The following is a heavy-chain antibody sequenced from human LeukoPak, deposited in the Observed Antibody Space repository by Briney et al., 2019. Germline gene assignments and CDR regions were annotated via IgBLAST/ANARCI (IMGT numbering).Heavy chain of an antibody. CDR1: GGSFSGYY. D-gene: IGHD2-2*01. V-gene: IGHV4-34*01. CDR2: INHSGST. J-gene: IGHJ4*02. Sequence: SETLSLTCAVYGGSFSGYYWSWIRQPPGKGLEWIGEINHSGSTNYNPSLKSRVTISVDRSKNQFSLKLSSVTAADTAVYYCARGTGYCSSTSCRGDYFDYWGQGTLVTVSS. CDR3: ARGTGYCSSTSCRGDYFDY.